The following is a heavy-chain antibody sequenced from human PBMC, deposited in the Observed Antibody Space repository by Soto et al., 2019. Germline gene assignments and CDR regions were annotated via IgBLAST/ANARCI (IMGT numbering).Heavy chain of an antibody. CDR1: GGSISSYY. CDR2: IYYSGST. V-gene: IGHV4-59*12. D-gene: IGHD5-12*01. CDR3: ARGRVGATTKGGYSYSSYMDV. J-gene: IGHJ6*03. Sequence: QVQLQESGPGLVKPSETLSLTCTVSGGSISSYYWSWIRQPPGKGLEWIGYIYYSGSTNYNPSLKSRVTISEDRSKNQFPRKLSSVTAADTAVYYCARGRVGATTKGGYSYSSYMDVWGKGTTVPVSS.